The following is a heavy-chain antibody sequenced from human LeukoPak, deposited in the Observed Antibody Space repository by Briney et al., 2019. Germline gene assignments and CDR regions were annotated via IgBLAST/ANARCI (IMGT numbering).Heavy chain of an antibody. CDR2: IYPGDSDT. J-gene: IGHJ4*02. CDR1: GYSFSTYW. D-gene: IGHD6-6*01. V-gene: IGHV5-51*01. Sequence: GESLKISCKVSGYSFSTYWIGWVRQMPGKGLEWMGIIYPGDSDTTYSPSFQGQVTFSADKSINTVYLHWSSLRASDTAMYYCAKADSSSLQFDYWGQGTLVTVSS. CDR3: AKADSSSLQFDY.